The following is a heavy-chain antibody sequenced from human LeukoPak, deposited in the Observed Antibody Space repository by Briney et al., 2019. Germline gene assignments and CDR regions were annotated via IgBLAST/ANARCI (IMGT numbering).Heavy chain of an antibody. Sequence: ASVKVSCKASGGTFSSYTISWVRQAPGQGLEWMGWISAYNGNTNYAQKLQGRVTMTTDTSTSTAYMELRSLRSDDTAVYYCARDHGYYDSSGYFDYWGQGTLVTVSS. V-gene: IGHV1-18*01. CDR1: GGTFSSYT. CDR2: ISAYNGNT. CDR3: ARDHGYYDSSGYFDY. D-gene: IGHD3-22*01. J-gene: IGHJ4*02.